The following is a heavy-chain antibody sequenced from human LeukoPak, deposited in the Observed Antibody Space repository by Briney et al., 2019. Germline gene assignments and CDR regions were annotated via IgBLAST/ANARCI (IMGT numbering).Heavy chain of an antibody. Sequence: PGGSLRLSCAASGFTFSSHAMNWLRQAPGKGLEWVSSIGGIGASTYYADSVKGRFTISRDNSKNTLYLQMNSLRAEDTALYYCAKAAYGDYVNWFDPWGQGILVIVSS. D-gene: IGHD4-17*01. CDR3: AKAAYGDYVNWFDP. J-gene: IGHJ5*02. CDR1: GFTFSSHA. V-gene: IGHV3-23*01. CDR2: IGGIGAST.